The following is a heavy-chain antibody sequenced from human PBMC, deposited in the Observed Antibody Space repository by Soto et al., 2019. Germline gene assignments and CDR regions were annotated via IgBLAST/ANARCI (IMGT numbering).Heavy chain of an antibody. Sequence: QVQLVQSGATQEKPGASVKVSCEAFGYSFDSYAYSWVRQAPGQGLEWMGRIGSGDTIYAQKLQGRVTMTTDTSTNTAYMVLRSLSSDDTALYYCAREKDPYGFDLWGQGTMVTVSS. J-gene: IGHJ3*01. CDR1: GYSFDSYA. CDR2: IGSGDT. CDR3: AREKDPYGFDL. V-gene: IGHV1-18*01.